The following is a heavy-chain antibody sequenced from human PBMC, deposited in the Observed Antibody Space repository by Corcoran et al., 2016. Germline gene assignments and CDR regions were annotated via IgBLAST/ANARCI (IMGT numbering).Heavy chain of an antibody. CDR2: INHSGST. CDR3: ARGPLLYGGNPLDY. Sequence: QVQLQESGPGLVKPSETLSLTCTVSGYSISSGYYWSWIRQPPGKGLEWIGEINHSGSTNYNPSLKSRVTISVDTSKNQFSLKLSSVTAADTAVYYCARGPLLYGGNPLDYWGQGTLVTVSS. CDR1: GYSISSGYY. J-gene: IGHJ4*02. D-gene: IGHD4-17*01. V-gene: IGHV4-38-2*02.